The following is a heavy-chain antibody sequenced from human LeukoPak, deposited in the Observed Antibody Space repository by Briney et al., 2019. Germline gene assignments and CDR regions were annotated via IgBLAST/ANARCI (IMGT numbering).Heavy chain of an antibody. D-gene: IGHD2-2*01. CDR3: ARRGYCSSTSGYEYWFDP. CDR2: ISYSGNP. V-gene: IGHV4-39*01. Sequence: SETLSLTCTASGDSVSSSRYFRGWIRQPPGKGLEWIGTISYSGNPYFNPSLKSRVTISVDTSKNQFSLKLSSVTAADTAVYYCARRGYCSSTSGYEYWFDPWGQGTLVTVSS. CDR1: GDSVSSSRYF. J-gene: IGHJ5*02.